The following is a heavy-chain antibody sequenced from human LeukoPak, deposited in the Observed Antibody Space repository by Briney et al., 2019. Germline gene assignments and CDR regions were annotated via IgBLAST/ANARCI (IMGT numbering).Heavy chain of an antibody. D-gene: IGHD6-19*01. V-gene: IGHV1-18*01. Sequence: ASVKVSCKASGGTFSSYAISWVRQAPGQGLEWMGWISAYNGNTNYAQKLQGRVTMTTDTSTSTAYMELRSLRSDDTAVYYCAVAGSLSDYFDYWGQGTLVTVSS. CDR3: AVAGSLSDYFDY. J-gene: IGHJ4*02. CDR2: ISAYNGNT. CDR1: GGTFSSYA.